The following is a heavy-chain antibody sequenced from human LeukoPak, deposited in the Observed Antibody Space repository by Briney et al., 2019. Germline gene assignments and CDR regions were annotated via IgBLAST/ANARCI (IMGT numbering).Heavy chain of an antibody. D-gene: IGHD3/OR15-3a*01. CDR2: IFGSGNT. V-gene: IGHV4-4*07. CDR3: VRTYYDFWTGNDD. Sequence: SETLSLTCTVSGGSISSYYWSWIRQPPGKGLEWIGRIFGSGNTNYNPSLKSRLTMSADTSRNQFSLKLSSVTAADTAVYYCVRTYYDFWTGNDDWGQGTLVTVSS. CDR1: GGSISSYY. J-gene: IGHJ4*02.